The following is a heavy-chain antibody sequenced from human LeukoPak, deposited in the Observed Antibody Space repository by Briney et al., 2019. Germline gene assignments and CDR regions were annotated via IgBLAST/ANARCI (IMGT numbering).Heavy chain of an antibody. D-gene: IGHD2-15*01. CDR1: GYSFTSCW. Sequence: GESLKISCKGSGYSFTSCWIGWVRQMPGKGLEWMGIIYPGDSDTRYSPSFQGQVTISADKSISTAYLQWSSLKASDTAMYYCARRGYCSGGSCYSGYGMDVWGQGTTVTVSS. CDR3: ARRGYCSGGSCYSGYGMDV. CDR2: IYPGDSDT. V-gene: IGHV5-51*01. J-gene: IGHJ6*02.